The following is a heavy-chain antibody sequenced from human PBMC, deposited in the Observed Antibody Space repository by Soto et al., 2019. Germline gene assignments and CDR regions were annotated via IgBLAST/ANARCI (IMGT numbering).Heavy chain of an antibody. CDR2: INPNSGGT. Sequence: ASVKVSCKASGYTFTGYYIHWVRQAPGQGLEWMGWINPNSGGTNYPQMFQGRVTMTRDMSSSSAYMDLSRLSSDDTAIYYCARGQSHQLVGGFDYWGQGTLVTVSS. J-gene: IGHJ4*02. V-gene: IGHV1-2*02. CDR1: GYTFTGYY. CDR3: ARGQSHQLVGGFDY. D-gene: IGHD6-6*01.